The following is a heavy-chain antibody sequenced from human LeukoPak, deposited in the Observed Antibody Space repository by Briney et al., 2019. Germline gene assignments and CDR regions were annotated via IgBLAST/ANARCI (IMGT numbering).Heavy chain of an antibody. J-gene: IGHJ4*02. D-gene: IGHD2-2*01. V-gene: IGHV4-34*01. Sequence: SETLSLTCAVYGGSFSGYYWRWIRQPPGKGREWMGEINHSGSTNYNPSLKSRVTISVDPSNNQFSLKLSSVTAADTAVYYCARDQYCSSTSCFPFDYWGQGTLVTVSS. CDR3: ARDQYCSSTSCFPFDY. CDR2: INHSGST. CDR1: GGSFSGYY.